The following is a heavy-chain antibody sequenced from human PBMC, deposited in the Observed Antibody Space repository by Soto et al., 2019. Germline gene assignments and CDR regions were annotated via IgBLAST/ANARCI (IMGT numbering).Heavy chain of an antibody. CDR1: GFTFSSYG. V-gene: IGHV3-30*03. J-gene: IGHJ4*02. Sequence: GGSLRLSCVASGFTFSSYGMHWVRQAPGKGLEWVAVISYDGSNKYYADSVKGRFTISRDNSKNTLYLQMNSLRAEDTAVYYCALQGGYSYGYLVYYWGQGTLVTVS. CDR2: ISYDGSNK. CDR3: ALQGGYSYGYLVYY. D-gene: IGHD5-18*01.